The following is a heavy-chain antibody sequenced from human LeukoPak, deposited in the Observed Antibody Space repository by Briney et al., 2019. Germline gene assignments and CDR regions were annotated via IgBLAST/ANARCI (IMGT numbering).Heavy chain of an antibody. CDR1: GYTFIDYY. CDR2: ITPKSGGT. V-gene: IGHV1-2*02. CDR3: AREKSCSTSSCGNSHMDV. D-gene: IGHD2-2*01. Sequence: TSVRVSCKASGYTFIDYYMHWVRQAPGQGLEWMGWITPKSGGTKYAQKFQGRVTMTRVTSISTAYMELSGVRYDDTAVYYCAREKSCSTSSCGNSHMDVWGKGTTVTVSS. J-gene: IGHJ6*03.